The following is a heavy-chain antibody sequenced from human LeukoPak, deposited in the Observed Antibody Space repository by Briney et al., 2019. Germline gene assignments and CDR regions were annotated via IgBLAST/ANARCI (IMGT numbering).Heavy chain of an antibody. D-gene: IGHD4-17*01. CDR2: IYYSGKT. Sequence: SETLSLTCTVSGGSMSSGDYYWSWIRQSPGKGLEWIGYIYYSGKTYYTPSLKSRLTISIDTSKNQFSLKLSSVTAADTAVYFCAGYHAYGVTTPPLGYWGQGTLVTVSS. CDR1: GGSMSSGDYY. V-gene: IGHV4-30-4*01. CDR3: AGYHAYGVTTPPLGY. J-gene: IGHJ4*02.